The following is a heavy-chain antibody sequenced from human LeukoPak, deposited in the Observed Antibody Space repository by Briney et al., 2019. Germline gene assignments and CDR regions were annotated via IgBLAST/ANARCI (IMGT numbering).Heavy chain of an antibody. CDR3: AELGITMIGGV. J-gene: IGHJ6*04. V-gene: IGHV3-7*01. Sequence: PGGSLRLSCAASGFTFSSYWMTWVRQAPGKGLEWVANIKQDGSEKFYVDSVKGRFTISRDSAKSSLYLQMNSLRAEDTAVYYCAELGITMIGGVWGKGTTVTISS. CDR2: IKQDGSEK. D-gene: IGHD3-10*02. CDR1: GFTFSSYW.